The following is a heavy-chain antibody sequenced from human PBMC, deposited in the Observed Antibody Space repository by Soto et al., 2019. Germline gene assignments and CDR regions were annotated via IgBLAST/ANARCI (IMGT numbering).Heavy chain of an antibody. CDR3: AKGGRQWLVTSDFNY. D-gene: IGHD6-19*01. CDR2: VSHDGRNT. Sequence: VQLVESGGGVVQPGRSLRLSCAASGFTFSDYAMHWVRQAPGKGLEWVAVVSHDGRNTHYADSVQGRFTISRDSSKNTVSLEMTSLRAEDTAVYYGAKGGRQWLVTSDFNYWGQGALVTVSS. V-gene: IGHV3-30*18. J-gene: IGHJ4*02. CDR1: GFTFSDYA.